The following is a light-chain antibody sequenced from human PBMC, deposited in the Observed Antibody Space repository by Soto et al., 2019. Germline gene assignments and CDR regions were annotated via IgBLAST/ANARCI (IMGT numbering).Light chain of an antibody. V-gene: IGKV1-9*01. J-gene: IGKJ5*01. Sequence: DIQLTQSPSFLSASVGDRVTITRRASQGISSYLAWYQQIQGKAPNLLIHTASTLQSGVPSRFRGSRSRTEFTLTISRLQPEDFETYYCQQRNSYPITFGQGTRLEIK. CDR2: TAS. CDR1: QGISSY. CDR3: QQRNSYPIT.